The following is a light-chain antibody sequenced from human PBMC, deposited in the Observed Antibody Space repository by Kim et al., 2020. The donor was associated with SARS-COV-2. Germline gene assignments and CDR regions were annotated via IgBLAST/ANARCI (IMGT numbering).Light chain of an antibody. J-gene: IGKJ4*01. CDR3: QQYSHWPLT. CDR1: QSVSSN. Sequence: EIVMTQSPATLSVSPGERATLSCRASQSVSSNLAWYQQKPGQAPRLLIYGASTRATGIPGRFSGGRSGTEFTLTISSLQSEDFAVYYCQQYSHWPLTFGGGTKVDIK. CDR2: GAS. V-gene: IGKV3-15*01.